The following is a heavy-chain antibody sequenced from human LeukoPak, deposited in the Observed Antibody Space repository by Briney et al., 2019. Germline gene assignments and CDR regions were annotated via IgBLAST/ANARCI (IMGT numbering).Heavy chain of an antibody. CDR2: ISGGGGST. CDR3: AKSQGDYYGKSPFDY. J-gene: IGHJ4*02. CDR1: GFTFSSYA. V-gene: IGHV3-23*01. D-gene: IGHD3-10*01. Sequence: PGGSLRLSCAASGFTFSSYAMSWVRQAPGKGLEWDSTISGGGGSTYYADSVKGRFTISRDNSKNTLYLQMNSLRAEDTAVCYCAKSQGDYYGKSPFDYWGQGTLVTVSS.